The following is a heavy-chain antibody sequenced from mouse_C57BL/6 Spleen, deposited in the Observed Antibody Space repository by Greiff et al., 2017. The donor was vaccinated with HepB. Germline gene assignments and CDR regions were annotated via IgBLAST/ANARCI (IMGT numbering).Heavy chain of an antibody. CDR3: TRVDGYFFDY. D-gene: IGHD2-3*01. V-gene: IGHV5-9-1*02. Sequence: DVKLQESGEGLVKPGGSLKLSCAASGFTFSSYAMSWVRQTPEKRLEWVAYISSGGDYIYYADTVKGRFTISRDNARNTLYLQMSSLKSEDTAMYYCTRVDGYFFDYWGQGTTLTVSS. CDR1: GFTFSSYA. J-gene: IGHJ2*01. CDR2: ISSGGDYI.